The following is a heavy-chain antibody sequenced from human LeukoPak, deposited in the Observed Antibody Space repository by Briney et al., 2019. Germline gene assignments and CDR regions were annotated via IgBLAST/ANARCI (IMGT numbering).Heavy chain of an antibody. J-gene: IGHJ4*02. Sequence: GGSLRLSCAASGFTLSSYAMSWVRQAPGKGLEWVSAISGSGGSTYYADSVKGRFTISRDNSKNTLYLQMNSLRAEDTAVYYCAKDQAGGYSGYDYSYWGQGTLVTVSS. CDR2: ISGSGGST. D-gene: IGHD5-12*01. CDR3: AKDQAGGYSGYDYSY. CDR1: GFTLSSYA. V-gene: IGHV3-23*01.